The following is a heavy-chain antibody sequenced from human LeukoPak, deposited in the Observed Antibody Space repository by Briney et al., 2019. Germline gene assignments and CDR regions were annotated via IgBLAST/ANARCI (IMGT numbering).Heavy chain of an antibody. Sequence: GGSLRLSCAASGFTFTSYAMHWVRQAPGKGLEYVSAISSNGDSTYYGNSVKGRFTISRDNSKNTLYLQMGSLRAEDMAVYYCARGPTYGGSLGYYYYYMDVWGKGTTVTISS. V-gene: IGHV3-64*01. CDR3: ARGPTYGGSLGYYYYYMDV. D-gene: IGHD1-26*01. CDR2: ISSNGDST. CDR1: GFTFTSYA. J-gene: IGHJ6*03.